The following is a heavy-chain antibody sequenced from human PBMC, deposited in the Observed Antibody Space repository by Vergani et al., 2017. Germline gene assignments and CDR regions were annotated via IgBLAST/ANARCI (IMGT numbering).Heavy chain of an antibody. Sequence: QVQLVQSGAEVKKPGASVKVSCKASGYTFTSYYMHWVRPAPGQGLEWMGIINPSGGSTSYAQKFQGRGTMTRDTSTSTVYMELSSLRSEDTAVYYCARVGRKYQLLYWPFDYWGQGTLVTVSS. CDR3: ARVGRKYQLLYWPFDY. D-gene: IGHD2-2*02. V-gene: IGHV1-46*01. CDR2: INPSGGST. CDR1: GYTFTSYY. J-gene: IGHJ4*02.